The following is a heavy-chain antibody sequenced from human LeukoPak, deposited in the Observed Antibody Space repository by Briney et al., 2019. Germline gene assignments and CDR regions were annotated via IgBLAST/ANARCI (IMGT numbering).Heavy chain of an antibody. V-gene: IGHV3-11*01. Sequence: GGSLRLSWAASGFTFSEDYMRWGRHAPGGGRGWGSYISSRGSTIYHADPVKGRFPISRDNAKTSLHLQMNSLRAEDTAVYYCARGSITMIVYHAFDIWGQGTMVTVSS. CDR3: ARGSITMIVYHAFDI. J-gene: IGHJ3*02. D-gene: IGHD3-22*01. CDR2: ISSRGSTI. CDR1: GFTFSEDY.